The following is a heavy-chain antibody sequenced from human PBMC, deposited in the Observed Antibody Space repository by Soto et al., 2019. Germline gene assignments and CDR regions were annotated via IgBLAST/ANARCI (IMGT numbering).Heavy chain of an antibody. CDR1: GGTFRTAA. J-gene: IGHJ6*02. D-gene: IGHD2-8*01. V-gene: IGHV1-69*12. Sequence: QVQLEQSGAEVKKPGSSVKVSCKASGGTFRTAAISWVRQAPGQGLEWMGGIMPVFRTPDYAQKFQGRVTITADESPKSGDXELSGLRSDDTAVYYCARDNDRPQLGGNYYYILDVWGQGTTITVSS. CDR3: ARDNDRPQLGGNYYYILDV. CDR2: IMPVFRTP.